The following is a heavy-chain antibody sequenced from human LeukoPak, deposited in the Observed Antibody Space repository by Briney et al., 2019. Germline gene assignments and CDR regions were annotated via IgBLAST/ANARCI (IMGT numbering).Heavy chain of an antibody. D-gene: IGHD5-12*01. CDR3: AKDRSGYGAPSPFDY. V-gene: IGHV3-30*18. J-gene: IGHJ4*02. Sequence: PGRSLRLSCAASGFTFSSYGMHWVRQAPGKGLEWVSVISYDGSNKYYADSVKGRFTISRDNSKNTLYLQMNSLRAEDTAVYYCAKDRSGYGAPSPFDYWGQGTLVTVSS. CDR1: GFTFSSYG. CDR2: ISYDGSNK.